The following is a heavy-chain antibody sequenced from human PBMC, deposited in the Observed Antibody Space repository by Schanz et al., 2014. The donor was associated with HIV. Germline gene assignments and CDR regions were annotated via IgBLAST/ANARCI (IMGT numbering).Heavy chain of an antibody. CDR1: GYRFTDYS. CDR2: INPNSGDT. Sequence: QVQLVQPGAEVRKPGASVKVSCKASGYRFTDYSIHWVRQAPGQGLVWMGWINPNSGDTKYEQKFQDRVTMTRDMSINTVYTELTRLRSDDTAVFFCARDGGSTGDYFDSWGQGTLVTVSS. V-gene: IGHV1-2*02. D-gene: IGHD7-27*01. J-gene: IGHJ4*02. CDR3: ARDGGSTGDYFDS.